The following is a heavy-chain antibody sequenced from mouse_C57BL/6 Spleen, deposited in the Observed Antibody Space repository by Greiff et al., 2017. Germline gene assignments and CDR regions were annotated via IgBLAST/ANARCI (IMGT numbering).Heavy chain of an antibody. CDR3: ARTITTVVDYAMDY. V-gene: IGHV1-76*01. Sequence: VKLQESGAELVRPGASVKLSCKASGYTFTDYYINWVKQRPGQGLEWIARIYPGSGNTYYNEKFKGKATLTAEKSSSTAYMQLSSLTSEDSAVXFCARTITTVVDYAMDYWGQGTSVTVSS. J-gene: IGHJ4*01. CDR2: IYPGSGNT. CDR1: GYTFTDYY. D-gene: IGHD1-1*01.